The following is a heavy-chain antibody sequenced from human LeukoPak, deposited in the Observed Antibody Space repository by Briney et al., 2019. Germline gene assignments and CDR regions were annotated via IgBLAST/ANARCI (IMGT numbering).Heavy chain of an antibody. J-gene: IGHJ4*02. CDR2: IHHSGGT. V-gene: IGHV4-59*01. D-gene: IGHD4-11*01. Sequence: KTSETLSLTCSVSGASINSYWWSWIRQPPGRGLEWIAYIHHSGGTNYNPSLKSRVTISLDTSKNQFSLKLSSVTAADTAVYYCARSTVPRPRYYFDYWGQGTLVTVSS. CDR1: GASINSYW. CDR3: ARSTVPRPRYYFDY.